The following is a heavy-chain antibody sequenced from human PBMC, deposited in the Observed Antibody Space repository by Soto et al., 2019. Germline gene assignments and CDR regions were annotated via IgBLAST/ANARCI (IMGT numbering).Heavy chain of an antibody. CDR2: ISGSGGST. D-gene: IGHD3-10*01. J-gene: IGHJ5*02. CDR1: GFTFSSYA. Sequence: GGSLRLSCAASGFTFSSYAMSWVRQAPGKGLEWVSAISGSGGSTYYADSVKGRFTISRDNSKNTLYLQMNSLRAEDTAVYYCAKEGAFTVRGVVNWFDPWGQGTLVTSPQ. V-gene: IGHV3-23*01. CDR3: AKEGAFTVRGVVNWFDP.